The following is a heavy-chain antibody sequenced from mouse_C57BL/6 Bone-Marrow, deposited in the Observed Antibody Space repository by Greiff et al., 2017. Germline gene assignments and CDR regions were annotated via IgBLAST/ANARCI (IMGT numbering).Heavy chain of an antibody. D-gene: IGHD2-1*01. CDR2: IYPGSGST. J-gene: IGHJ2*01. CDR1: GYTFTSYW. Sequence: QVQLQQPGAELVKPGASVKMSCKASGYTFTSYWITWVKQRPGQGLEWIGDIYPGSGSTNYNEKFKSKATLTVDTSSSTAYMQLSSLTSEDSAVYCCARKTLYYSYCFDDWGQGTTLTVSS. V-gene: IGHV1-55*01. CDR3: ARKTLYYSYCFDD.